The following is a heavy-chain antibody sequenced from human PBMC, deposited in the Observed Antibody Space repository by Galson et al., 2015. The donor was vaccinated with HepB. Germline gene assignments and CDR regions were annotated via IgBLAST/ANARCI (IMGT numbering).Heavy chain of an antibody. J-gene: IGHJ4*02. Sequence: SVKVSCKASGYTFTSYGISWVRQAPGQGLEWMGWISAYNGNTNYAQKLQGRVTMTTDTSTSTAYMELRSLRSDDTAVYYCARGKLRYFDWLSGEDYWGQGTLVTVSS. CDR2: ISAYNGNT. CDR1: GYTFTSYG. D-gene: IGHD3-9*01. CDR3: ARGKLRYFDWLSGEDY. V-gene: IGHV1-18*04.